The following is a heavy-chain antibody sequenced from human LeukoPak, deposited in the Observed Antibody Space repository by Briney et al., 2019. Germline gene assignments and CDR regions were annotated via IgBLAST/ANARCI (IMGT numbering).Heavy chain of an antibody. D-gene: IGHD3-22*01. Sequence: PSETLSLTCAVYGGSFSGYYWSWIRQPPGKGLEWIGEINHSGSTNYNPSLKSRVTISVDTSKNQFSLKLSSVTAADTAVYYCARTEYYYDSSGYYHRLPDAFDIWGQGTMVTVSS. CDR3: ARTEYYYDSSGYYHRLPDAFDI. CDR2: INHSGST. CDR1: GGSFSGYY. V-gene: IGHV4-34*01. J-gene: IGHJ3*02.